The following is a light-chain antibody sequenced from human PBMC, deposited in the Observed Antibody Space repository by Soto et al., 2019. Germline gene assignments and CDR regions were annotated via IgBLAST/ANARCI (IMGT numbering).Light chain of an antibody. CDR2: DVR. CDR3: SSYTSSSTLVV. Sequence: QSALTQPASVSGSPGQSITISCTGTSSDVGGYDYVFWYQQHPGKAPKLMIYDVRNRPSGVSNRFSGSKSGNTASLTISGLQAEDEADYYCSSYTSSSTLVVFGGGTQLTVL. CDR1: SSDVGGYDY. J-gene: IGLJ2*01. V-gene: IGLV2-14*03.